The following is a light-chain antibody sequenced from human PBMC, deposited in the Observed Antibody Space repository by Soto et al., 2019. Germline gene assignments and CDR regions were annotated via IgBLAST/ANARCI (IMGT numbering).Light chain of an antibody. V-gene: IGLV2-11*01. CDR3: CSYGGGYTPLV. J-gene: IGLJ2*01. CDR2: DVS. Sequence: QSALTQPRSVSASPGQSVTLSCTGSRSDVGVYNYVSWNQQHPGKAPKLMIYDVSKRPSGVPGRFSGSKSGNTASLTISGLQAEDEADYYCCSYGGGYTPLVFGGGTKLTVL. CDR1: RSDVGVYNY.